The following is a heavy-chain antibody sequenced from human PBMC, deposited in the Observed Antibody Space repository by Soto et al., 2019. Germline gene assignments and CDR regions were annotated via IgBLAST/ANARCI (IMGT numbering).Heavy chain of an antibody. V-gene: IGHV3-21*01. J-gene: IGHJ4*02. CDR1: GFTFSSYS. Sequence: EVQLVESGGGLVKPGGSLRLSCAASGFTFSSYSMNWVRQAPGKGLEWVSSISSSSSYIYYADSVKGRFTISKDNAKNSLYLQMNSLRAEDTAVYYCARKYSGYDLAYFDYWGQGTLVTVSS. CDR3: ARKYSGYDLAYFDY. D-gene: IGHD5-12*01. CDR2: ISSSSSYI.